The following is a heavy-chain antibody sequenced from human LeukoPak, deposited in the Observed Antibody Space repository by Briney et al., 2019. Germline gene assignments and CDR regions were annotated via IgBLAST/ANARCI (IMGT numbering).Heavy chain of an antibody. V-gene: IGHV4-59*08. CDR2: IYYSGST. CDR3: ARSPGYSGSPFDL. Sequence: SETLSLTCTVSGGSISSYYWSWIRQPPGQGLEWIGYIYYSGSTNYNPSLKSRVTISVDTSKNQFSLKLSSVTAADTAVYYCARSPGYSGSPFDLWGRGTLVTVSS. J-gene: IGHJ2*01. CDR1: GGSISSYY. D-gene: IGHD5-12*01.